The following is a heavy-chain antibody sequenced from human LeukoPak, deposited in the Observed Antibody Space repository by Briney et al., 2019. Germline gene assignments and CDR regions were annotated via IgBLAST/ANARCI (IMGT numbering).Heavy chain of an antibody. V-gene: IGHV3-9*03. Sequence: GRSLRLSCAASGFTFDDYAMHWVRRAPGKGLEWVSGISWNSGSIGYADSVKGRFTIPRDNAKNSLYLKMNSLRAEDMALYYCAKEAHDYGLFDYWGQGTLVTVSS. J-gene: IGHJ4*02. CDR2: ISWNSGSI. D-gene: IGHD4-17*01. CDR1: GFTFDDYA. CDR3: AKEAHDYGLFDY.